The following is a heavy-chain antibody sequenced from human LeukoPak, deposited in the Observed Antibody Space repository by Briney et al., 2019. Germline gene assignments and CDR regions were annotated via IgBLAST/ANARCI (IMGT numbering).Heavy chain of an antibody. Sequence: GASVKVSCKASGGTFSSYAISWVRQAPGQGLEWMGGITPLFGTPNYAQKFQGRVTITADESTSTAYMELSSLRFEDTAVYYCAREWNYESIGYFYYYWGQGTLVTVS. D-gene: IGHD3-22*01. CDR1: GGTFSSYA. V-gene: IGHV1-69*13. CDR2: ITPLFGTP. J-gene: IGHJ4*02. CDR3: AREWNYESIGYFYYY.